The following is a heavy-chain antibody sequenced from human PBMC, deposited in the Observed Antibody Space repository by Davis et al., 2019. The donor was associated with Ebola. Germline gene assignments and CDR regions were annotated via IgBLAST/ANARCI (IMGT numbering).Heavy chain of an antibody. D-gene: IGHD6-19*01. V-gene: IGHV3-30*18. Sequence: GESLKIPCAASGFTFSSYGMHWVRQAPGKGLEWVAVISYDGSNKYYADSVKGRFTISRDNSKNTLYLQMNSLRAEDTALYYCAKGRGWYEYNWFDPWGQGTLVTVSS. J-gene: IGHJ5*02. CDR1: GFTFSSYG. CDR3: AKGRGWYEYNWFDP. CDR2: ISYDGSNK.